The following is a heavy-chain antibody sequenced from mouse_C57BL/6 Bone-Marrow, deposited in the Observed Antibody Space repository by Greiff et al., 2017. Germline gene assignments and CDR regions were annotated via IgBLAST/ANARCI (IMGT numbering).Heavy chain of an antibody. CDR2: IYPRSGNT. J-gene: IGHJ4*01. CDR1: GYTFTSYG. CDR3: ARPLRSYAMDY. V-gene: IGHV1-81*01. Sequence: VQLQQSGAELARPGASVKLSCKASGYTFTSYGISWVKQRTGQGLEWIGEIYPRSGNTYYNEQFKGKATLTADKSSNTAYMELRSLTSEDSAVYFCARPLRSYAMDYWGQGTSVTVSS. D-gene: IGHD1-1*01.